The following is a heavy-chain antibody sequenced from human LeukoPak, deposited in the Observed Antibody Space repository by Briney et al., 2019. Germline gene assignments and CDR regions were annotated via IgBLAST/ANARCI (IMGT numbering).Heavy chain of an antibody. CDR2: INPSGGGT. CDR1: GYTFTSYY. Sequence: GASVKVSCMASGYTFTSYYMHWVRQAPGQGLEWMGIINPSGGGTNYAQKFQGRVTMTRDMSTSTVYMELSSLRSEDTAVYYCARVFGATSFDYWGQGTLVTVSS. V-gene: IGHV1-46*01. J-gene: IGHJ4*02. CDR3: ARVFGATSFDY. D-gene: IGHD3-16*01.